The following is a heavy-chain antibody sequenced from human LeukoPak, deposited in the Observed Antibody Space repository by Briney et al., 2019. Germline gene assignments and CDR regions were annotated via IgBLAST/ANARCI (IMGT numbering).Heavy chain of an antibody. V-gene: IGHV3-73*01. Sequence: PGGSLRLSCAASEFTFSTYAMHWVRQASGKGLEWVGRIRSKANSYATAYAASVKGRFTISRDDSKNTAYLQMNSLKTEDTAVYYCTTRRPDAFDIWGQGTMVTVSS. J-gene: IGHJ3*02. CDR2: IRSKANSYAT. CDR1: EFTFSTYA. CDR3: TTRRPDAFDI.